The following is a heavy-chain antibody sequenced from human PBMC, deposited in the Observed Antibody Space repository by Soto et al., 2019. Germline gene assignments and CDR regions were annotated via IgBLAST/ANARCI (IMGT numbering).Heavy chain of an antibody. CDR2: VSHDGRNT. CDR1: GFTFSDYA. Sequence: VQLVESGGGVVQPGRSLRLSCAASGFTFSDYAMHWVRQAPGKGLEWVAVVSHDGRNTHYADSVKGRFTISRDSSQNTVSPEMTSLRAEDTAVSSRAAGGRQWLFTSDFTCWGQGALVTVSS. J-gene: IGHJ4*02. D-gene: IGHD6-19*01. V-gene: IGHV3-30*03. CDR3: AAGGRQWLFTSDFTC.